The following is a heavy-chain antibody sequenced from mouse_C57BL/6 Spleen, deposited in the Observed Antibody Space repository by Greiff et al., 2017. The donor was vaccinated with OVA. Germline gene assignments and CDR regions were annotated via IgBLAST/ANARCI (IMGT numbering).Heavy chain of an antibody. V-gene: IGHV1-80*01. D-gene: IGHD4-1*01. J-gene: IGHJ1*03. CDR3: ARTAWDGSWYFDV. Sequence: QVQLKESGAELVKPGASVKISCKASGYAFSSYWMNWVKQRPGKGLEWIGQIYPGDGDTNYNGKLKGKATLTADKSSSTAYMQLSSLTSEDSAVYFCARTAWDGSWYFDVWGTGTTVTVSS. CDR1: GYAFSSYW. CDR2: IYPGDGDT.